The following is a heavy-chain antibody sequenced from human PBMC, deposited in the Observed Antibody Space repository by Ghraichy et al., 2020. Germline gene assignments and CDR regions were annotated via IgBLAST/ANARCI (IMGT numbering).Heavy chain of an antibody. CDR3: ARHVGDIVVVPAAAGWFDP. CDR2: IYYSGST. V-gene: IGHV4-39*01. CDR1: GGSISSSSYY. Sequence: SETLSLTCTVSGGSISSSSYYWGWIRQPPGKGLEWIGSIYYSGSTYYNPSLKSRVTISVDTSKNQFSLKLSSVTAADTAVYYCARHVGDIVVVPAAAGWFDPWGQGTLVTVSS. J-gene: IGHJ5*02. D-gene: IGHD2-2*01.